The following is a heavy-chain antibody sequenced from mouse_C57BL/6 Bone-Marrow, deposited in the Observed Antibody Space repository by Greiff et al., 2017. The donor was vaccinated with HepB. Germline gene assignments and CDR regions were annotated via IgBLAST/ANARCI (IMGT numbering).Heavy chain of an antibody. Sequence: VQLQQSGPELVRPGASVKISCKASGYTFTSHWMQWVRQRPGQGLEWIGEIFPGSGSTYYNEKFKGKATLTVDTSSSTAYMQLSSLTSEDSAVYFCARLGGDDLYYAMDYWGQGTSVTVSS. CDR2: IFPGSGST. V-gene: IGHV1-56*01. D-gene: IGHD2-2*01. CDR3: ARLGGDDLYYAMDY. CDR1: GYTFTSHW. J-gene: IGHJ4*01.